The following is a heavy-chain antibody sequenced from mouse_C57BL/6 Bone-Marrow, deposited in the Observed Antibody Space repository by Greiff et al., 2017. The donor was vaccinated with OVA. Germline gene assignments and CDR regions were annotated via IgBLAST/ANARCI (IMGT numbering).Heavy chain of an antibody. V-gene: IGHV5-12*01. CDR2: ISNGGGST. D-gene: IGHD4-1*01. J-gene: IGHJ2*01. Sequence: DVKLVESGGGLVQPGGSLKLSCAASGFTFSDYYMYWVRQTPEKRLEWVAYISNGGGSTYYPDTVKGRFTISRDNAKNTLYLQMSRLKSEDTARYYCARRGLTGYYFDYWGQGTTLTVAS. CDR1: GFTFSDYY. CDR3: ARRGLTGYYFDY.